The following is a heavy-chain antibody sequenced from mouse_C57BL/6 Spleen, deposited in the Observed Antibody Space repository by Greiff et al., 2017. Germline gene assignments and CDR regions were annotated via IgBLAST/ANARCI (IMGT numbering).Heavy chain of an antibody. CDR3: APITTVVAPFDY. CDR2: IHPNSGST. J-gene: IGHJ2*01. V-gene: IGHV1-64*01. Sequence: QVHVKQPGAELVKPGASVKLSCKASGYTFTSYWMHWVKQRPGQGLEWIGMIHPNSGSTNYNEKFKSKATLTVDKSSSTAYMQLSSLTSEDSAVYYCAPITTVVAPFDYWGQGTTLTVSS. CDR1: GYTFTSYW. D-gene: IGHD1-1*01.